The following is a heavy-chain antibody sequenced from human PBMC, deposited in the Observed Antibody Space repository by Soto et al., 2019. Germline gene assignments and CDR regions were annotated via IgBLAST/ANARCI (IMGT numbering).Heavy chain of an antibody. Sequence: QVQLQESGPGLVKPSQTLSLTCTVSGGSISSGGYYWSWIRQHPGKGLEWIGYIYYSGSTYYNPYVKSRVTIAVDTSKNQFSLKLSSVTAADTAVYYCARDHDCSSTSCYARWPHGWFDPWGQGTLVTVSS. CDR3: ARDHDCSSTSCYARWPHGWFDP. CDR1: GGSISSGGYY. J-gene: IGHJ5*02. D-gene: IGHD2-2*01. CDR2: IYYSGST. V-gene: IGHV4-31*03.